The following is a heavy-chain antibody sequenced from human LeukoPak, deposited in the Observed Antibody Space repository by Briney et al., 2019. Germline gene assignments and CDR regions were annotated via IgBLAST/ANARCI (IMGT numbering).Heavy chain of an antibody. CDR1: GFDFSNQA. J-gene: IGHJ4*02. CDR2: ISGGGGAT. Sequence: PGGSLRLSCAASGFDFSNQAMSWVRQAPGKGLEWVSGISGGGGATYPADSVKGRFTISRDNSKNTMYLQMKSLRVEDTALYYCATISGNFDYLDYWGQGTLVTVST. CDR3: ATISGNFDYLDY. V-gene: IGHV3-23*01. D-gene: IGHD1-26*01.